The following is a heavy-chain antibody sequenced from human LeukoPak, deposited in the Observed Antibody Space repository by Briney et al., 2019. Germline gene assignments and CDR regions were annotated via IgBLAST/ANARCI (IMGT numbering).Heavy chain of an antibody. CDR2: IYYSGST. CDR3: ARHANGYDAFDI. V-gene: IGHV4-59*01. CDR1: GGSISGYY. Sequence: SETLSLTRTVSGGSISGYYWSWIRQPPGKGLEWIGYIYYSGSTNYNPSLKSRVTISLDTSRNQFSLKLSSVTAADTAVYYCARHANGYDAFDIWGQGTMVSVSS. D-gene: IGHD5-24*01. J-gene: IGHJ3*02.